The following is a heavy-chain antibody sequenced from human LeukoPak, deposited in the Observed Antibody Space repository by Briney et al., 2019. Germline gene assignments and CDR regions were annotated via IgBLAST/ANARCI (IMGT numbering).Heavy chain of an antibody. CDR2: IWYDGSNK. Sequence: GRSLTLSCAASGFTFSSYGMQWVRQAPGKRLKWVAVIWYDGSNKYYADSVKGRFTISRDNSKNTLYLQMNSLRAEDTAVYYCARDKRDSSYFDYWGQGTLVTVSS. V-gene: IGHV3-33*01. J-gene: IGHJ4*02. D-gene: IGHD3-22*01. CDR1: GFTFSSYG. CDR3: ARDKRDSSYFDY.